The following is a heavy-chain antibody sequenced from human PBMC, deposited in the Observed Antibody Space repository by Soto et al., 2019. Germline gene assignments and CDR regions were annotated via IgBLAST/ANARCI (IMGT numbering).Heavy chain of an antibody. CDR2: INPNSGGT. V-gene: IGHV1-2*02. CDR1: GYTFTGYY. CDR3: ARSVVPAPRGYYYYGMDV. D-gene: IGHD2-2*01. J-gene: IGHJ6*02. Sequence: ASVKVSCKASGYTFTGYYMHWVRQAPGQGLEWMGWINPNSGGTNYAQKFQGRVTMTRDTSISTAYMELSRLRSDDTAVYYCARSVVPAPRGYYYYGMDVWGQGTTVTVSS.